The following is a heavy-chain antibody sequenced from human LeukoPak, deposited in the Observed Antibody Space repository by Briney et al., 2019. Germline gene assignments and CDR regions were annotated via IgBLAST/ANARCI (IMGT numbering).Heavy chain of an antibody. J-gene: IGHJ4*02. CDR3: ARGGPLARTTDY. D-gene: IGHD1-1*01. CDR2: INTDGSST. V-gene: IGHV3-74*01. Sequence: GGSLRLSCAASGFTFSSYWMHWVRQVPGKGLVWVSRINTDGSSTTYADSVKGRFTISRDNAKKTLYLQMNSLRAEDTAVYYCARGGPLARTTDYWGQGTLVTVPS. CDR1: GFTFSSYW.